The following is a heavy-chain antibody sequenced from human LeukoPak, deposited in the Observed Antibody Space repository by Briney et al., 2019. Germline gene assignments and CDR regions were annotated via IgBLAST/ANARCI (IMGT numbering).Heavy chain of an antibody. Sequence: SETLSLTCTAFGGTISGYYWSWVRQPAGKGLEWIARFSGSSSTNYNPSLKSRVTLSVDTSKNQFSLKLSSVTAADTAVYYCARDRTYYDITGYYFYFWGQGTLVTVSS. D-gene: IGHD3-22*01. V-gene: IGHV4-4*07. J-gene: IGHJ4*02. CDR3: ARDRTYYDITGYYFYF. CDR1: GGTISGYY. CDR2: FSGSSST.